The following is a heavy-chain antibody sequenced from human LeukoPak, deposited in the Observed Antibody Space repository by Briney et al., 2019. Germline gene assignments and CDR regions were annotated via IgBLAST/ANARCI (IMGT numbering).Heavy chain of an antibody. D-gene: IGHD5-12*01. CDR2: IYYSGST. Sequence: SETLSLTCTVSGGSISSSSYYWGWIRQPPGKRLEWIGSIYYSGSTYYNPSLKSRVTISVDTSKNQFSLKLSSVTAADTAVYYCASGMVATPDRANYFDYWGQGTLVTVSS. CDR1: GGSISSSSYY. CDR3: ASGMVATPDRANYFDY. J-gene: IGHJ4*02. V-gene: IGHV4-39*01.